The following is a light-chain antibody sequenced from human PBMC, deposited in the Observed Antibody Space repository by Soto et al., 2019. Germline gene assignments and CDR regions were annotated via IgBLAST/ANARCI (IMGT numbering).Light chain of an antibody. J-gene: IGKJ4*02. CDR1: QSVSSN. Sequence: EIVMTQSPATLSVSPGERATLSCRASQSVSSNLAWYQQKPGQAPRLLIYGASTRATGIPARFSGSGSGTECTLTISSLQSEDFAVYYCQQYNNWPPVFGGVTKVEIK. CDR2: GAS. V-gene: IGKV3-15*01. CDR3: QQYNNWPPV.